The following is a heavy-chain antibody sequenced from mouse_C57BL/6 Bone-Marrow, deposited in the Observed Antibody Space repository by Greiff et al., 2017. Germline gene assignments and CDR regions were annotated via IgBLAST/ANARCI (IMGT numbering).Heavy chain of an antibody. CDR1: GFSLTSYG. Sequence: QVQLQQSGPGLVQPSQSLSITCTVSGFSLTSYGVHWVRQSPGKGLEWLGVIWRGGSTDYNAAFMSRLSITKDNSKSQVFFKMNSLQADDTAIYYCAKNHYGSSYEYCDVWGTGTTVTVSS. J-gene: IGHJ1*03. CDR2: IWRGGST. D-gene: IGHD1-1*01. CDR3: AKNHYGSSYEYCDV. V-gene: IGHV2-5*01.